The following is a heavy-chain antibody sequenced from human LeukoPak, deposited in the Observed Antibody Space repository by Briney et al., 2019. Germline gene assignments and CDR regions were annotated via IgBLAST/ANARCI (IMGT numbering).Heavy chain of an antibody. CDR3: ARSRWLAL. J-gene: IGHJ4*02. V-gene: IGHV4-39*07. CDR1: GGSISGSSYY. D-gene: IGHD6-19*01. CDR2: INHSGST. Sequence: SETLSLTCTVSGGSISGSSYYWSWIRQPPGKGLEWIGEINHSGSTNYNPSLKSRVTISVDTSKNQFSLKLSSVTAADTAVYYCARSRWLALWGQGTLVTVSS.